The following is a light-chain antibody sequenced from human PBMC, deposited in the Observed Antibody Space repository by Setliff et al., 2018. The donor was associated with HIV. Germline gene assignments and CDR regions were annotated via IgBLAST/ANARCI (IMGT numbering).Light chain of an antibody. CDR3: SSYITNSTSYV. V-gene: IGLV2-14*01. CDR1: SSDVGAYNY. Sequence: QSALTQPASVSGSPGQSITISCTGTSSDVGAYNYVSWYQQHPGKAPKLMIYEVSNRPSGVSNRFSGSKSGNTASLTIPGLQAEDEADYYCSSYITNSTSYVFGTGTKV. J-gene: IGLJ1*01. CDR2: EVS.